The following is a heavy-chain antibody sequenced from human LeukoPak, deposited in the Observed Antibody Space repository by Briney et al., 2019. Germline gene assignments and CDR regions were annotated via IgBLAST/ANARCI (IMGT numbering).Heavy chain of an antibody. V-gene: IGHV4-39*07. CDR3: ARLTMVRGVVDAFDI. Sequence: SEGLSLTCTVSGGSISSSYSYWGWIRQPPGKGLEWIGNIYYSGSTYYSPSLTSRVTVSVDTSENQFSLKLSSVTAADTAVYYCARLTMVRGVVDAFDIWGQGTMVTVSS. CDR2: IYYSGST. CDR1: GGSISSSYSY. D-gene: IGHD3-10*01. J-gene: IGHJ3*02.